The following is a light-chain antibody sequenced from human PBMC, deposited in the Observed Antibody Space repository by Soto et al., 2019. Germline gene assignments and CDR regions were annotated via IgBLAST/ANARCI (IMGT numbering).Light chain of an antibody. CDR2: RTS. CDR1: QSVSTY. CDR3: QQFGSSVT. J-gene: IGKJ5*01. Sequence: IVLTQSPATLSLSPGERAILSCRASQSVSTYLAWYQQKPGQAPRLLIYRTSTRATGIPDRFSGSGSGTDFTLTISRLEPEDFAVYYCQQFGSSVTFGQGTRLENK. V-gene: IGKV3-20*01.